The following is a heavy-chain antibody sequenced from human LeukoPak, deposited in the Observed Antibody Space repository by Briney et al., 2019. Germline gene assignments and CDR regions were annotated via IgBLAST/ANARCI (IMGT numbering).Heavy chain of an antibody. J-gene: IGHJ5*02. CDR3: ARAFPHKRPFDP. D-gene: IGHD2-21*01. Sequence: SVKVSCKASGGTFSSYAISWVRQAPGQGLEWMGGIIPIFGTANYAQKFQGRVTITADKSTSTAYMELSSLRSEDTAVYYCARAFPHKRPFDPWGQGTLVTVSS. CDR1: GGTFSSYA. V-gene: IGHV1-69*06. CDR2: IIPIFGTA.